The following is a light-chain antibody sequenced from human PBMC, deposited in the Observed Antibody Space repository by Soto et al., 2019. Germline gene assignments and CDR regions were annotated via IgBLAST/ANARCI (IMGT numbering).Light chain of an antibody. CDR2: NSD. CDR1: SSNIGKNY. V-gene: IGLV1-47*02. J-gene: IGLJ2*01. Sequence: QSVLTQAPSASGTPGQSVTISCSGSSSNIGKNYVFWYQQLPGTAPKLLIYNSDQRPSGVPDRFSASKSGPSASLAISGLRSEDEAHYSCATWDDGLSGVVFGGGTKVTVL. CDR3: ATWDDGLSGVV.